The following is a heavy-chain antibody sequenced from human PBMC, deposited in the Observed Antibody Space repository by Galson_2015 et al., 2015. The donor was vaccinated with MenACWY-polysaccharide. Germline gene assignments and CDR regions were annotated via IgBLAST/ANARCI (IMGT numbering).Heavy chain of an antibody. J-gene: IGHJ4*02. CDR3: VRELKGSGAYYGDS. Sequence: SLRLSCAASGFVFSNYWMTWVRQAPGKGPEWVANIIGDGSSRYYVDSVKGRFTISRDNAKNSVYLQMISLRVEDTAVYYCVRELKGSGAYYGDSWGQGTLVTVSS. V-gene: IGHV3-7*01. CDR2: IIGDGSSR. CDR1: GFVFSNYW. D-gene: IGHD3-10*01.